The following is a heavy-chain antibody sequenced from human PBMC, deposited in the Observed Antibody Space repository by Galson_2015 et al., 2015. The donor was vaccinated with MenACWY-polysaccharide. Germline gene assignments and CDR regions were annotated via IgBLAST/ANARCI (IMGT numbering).Heavy chain of an antibody. CDR1: GYDFPTSW. CDR3: ARHGVTTQWSWFDP. D-gene: IGHD6-19*01. CDR2: IWPRDSAT. V-gene: IGHV5-51*01. J-gene: IGHJ5*02. Sequence: QSGAEVKKPGESLKISCKTSGYDFPTSWISWVRQMPGKGLEWMGIIWPRDSATIYSPSFQGQVTISADKSTGTAYLQWTSLKASDTAMYYWARHGVTTQWSWFDPWGQGTLVTVSS.